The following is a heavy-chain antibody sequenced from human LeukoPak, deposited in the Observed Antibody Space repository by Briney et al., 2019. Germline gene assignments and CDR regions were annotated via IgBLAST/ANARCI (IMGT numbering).Heavy chain of an antibody. D-gene: IGHD3-3*01. CDR3: ARQGRFLGPYYYYMDV. Sequence: SETLSLTCTVSGGSISSSSYYWGWIRQPPGKGLEWIGSIYYSGSTYYNPSLKSRVTISVDTSKNQFSLKLSSVTAADTAVYYCARQGRFLGPYYYYMDVWGKGTTVTVSS. V-gene: IGHV4-39*01. J-gene: IGHJ6*03. CDR1: GGSISSSSYY. CDR2: IYYSGST.